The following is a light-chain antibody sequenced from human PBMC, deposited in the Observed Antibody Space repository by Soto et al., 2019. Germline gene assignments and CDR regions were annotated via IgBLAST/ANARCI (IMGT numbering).Light chain of an antibody. CDR3: QSYDSSWV. CDR1: SSNIGAGYD. J-gene: IGLJ3*02. Sequence: QSVLTQPPSVSGAPGQRVTISCTGSSSNIGAGYDVQWYQQLPGTAPKLLIYGNSNRPSGVPDRFSGSKSGTSASLAITGLQAEDDADYYCQSYDSSWVFGGGTKLTVL. V-gene: IGLV1-40*01. CDR2: GNS.